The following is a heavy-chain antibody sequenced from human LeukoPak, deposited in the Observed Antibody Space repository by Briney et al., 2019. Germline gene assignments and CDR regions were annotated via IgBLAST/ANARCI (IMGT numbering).Heavy chain of an antibody. J-gene: IGHJ5*02. V-gene: IGHV1-2*02. Sequence: ASVKVSCKASGYMFSGYYMHWVRQAPGQGLEWMGWINPNTGGTNYAQKFQGRVTMTRDTSISTAYMELSRLRSDDTAVYYCARDDIVGTWGQGTLVTVSS. CDR1: GYMFSGYY. CDR3: ARDDIVGT. D-gene: IGHD2-15*01. CDR2: INPNTGGT.